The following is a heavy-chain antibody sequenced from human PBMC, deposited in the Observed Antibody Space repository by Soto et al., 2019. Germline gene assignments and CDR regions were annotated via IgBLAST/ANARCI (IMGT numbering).Heavy chain of an antibody. J-gene: IGHJ4*01. CDR3: ARLGGYYQAFDQ. Sequence: SETLSLTCTVSGGSISSYYWSWIRQPPGKGLEWIGYIYYSGSTDYNPSLKSRVTISVDTSKKQFSLKLRSVTAADTAVYFCARLGGYYQAFDQWGQGALVTVSS. D-gene: IGHD3-22*01. CDR2: IYYSGST. CDR1: GGSISSYY. V-gene: IGHV4-59*08.